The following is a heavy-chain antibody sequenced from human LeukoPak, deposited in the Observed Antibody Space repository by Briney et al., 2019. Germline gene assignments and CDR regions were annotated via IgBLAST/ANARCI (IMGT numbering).Heavy chain of an antibody. J-gene: IGHJ4*02. CDR2: IKQDGSEK. CDR3: ARFASLRFLEWLFVDY. D-gene: IGHD3-3*01. Sequence: GGSLRLSCAASGFTFSSYWMSWVRQAPGKGLEWVANIKQDGSEKYYVDSVKGRFTITRDNAKNSLYLQMNSLRAEDTAVYYCARFASLRFLEWLFVDYWGQGTLVTVSS. CDR1: GFTFSSYW. V-gene: IGHV3-7*01.